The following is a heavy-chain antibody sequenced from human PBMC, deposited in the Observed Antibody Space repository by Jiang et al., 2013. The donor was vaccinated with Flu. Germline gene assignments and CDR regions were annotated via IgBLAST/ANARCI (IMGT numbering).Heavy chain of an antibody. CDR1: GGTFSSYA. CDR2: IIPIFGTA. V-gene: IGHV1-69*01. CDR3: ARDLRLSRTTVTSRLYNWFDP. D-gene: IGHD4-17*01. J-gene: IGHJ5*02. Sequence: GSSVKVSCKASGGTFSSYAISWVRQAPGQGLEWMGGIIPIFGTANYAQKFQGRVTITADESTSTAYMELSSLRSEDTAVYYCARDLRLSRTTVTSRLYNWFDPWGQGTLVTVSS.